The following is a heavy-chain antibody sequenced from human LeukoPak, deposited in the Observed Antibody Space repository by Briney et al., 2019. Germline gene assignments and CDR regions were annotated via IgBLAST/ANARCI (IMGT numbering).Heavy chain of an antibody. CDR1: GYSFTSHW. CDR3: ARHAGTTSYYYGMDV. J-gene: IGHJ6*02. V-gene: IGHV5-51*01. D-gene: IGHD1-7*01. Sequence: GESLKISCKGSGYSFTSHWIGWVRQMPGKGLEWMGIIYPGDSDTRYSPSFQGQVTISAGKSISTAYLQWSSLKASDTAMYYCARHAGTTSYYYGMDVWGQGTTVTVSS. CDR2: IYPGDSDT.